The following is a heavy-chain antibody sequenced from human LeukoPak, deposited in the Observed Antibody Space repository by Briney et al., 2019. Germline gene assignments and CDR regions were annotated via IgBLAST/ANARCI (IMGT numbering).Heavy chain of an antibody. CDR3: ARVLSLNSYYYGMDV. CDR1: GFMFNSYG. Sequence: GGSLRLSCAASGFMFNSYGMHWVRQAPGKGLQWVAVLSADGGNEYYADSVKGRFTISRDNSKNTLYLQMNSLRAEDTAVYYCARVLSLNSYYYGMDVWGQGTTVTVS. J-gene: IGHJ6*02. CDR2: LSADGGNE. V-gene: IGHV3-30*03. D-gene: IGHD3-9*01.